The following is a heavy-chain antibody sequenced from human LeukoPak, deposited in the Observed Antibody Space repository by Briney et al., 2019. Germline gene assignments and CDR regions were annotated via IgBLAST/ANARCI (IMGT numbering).Heavy chain of an antibody. J-gene: IGHJ4*02. V-gene: IGHV3-21*01. CDR3: ARSAGDGYNHFDY. CDR1: GFTFSGFA. D-gene: IGHD5-24*01. CDR2: ISSSSSYI. Sequence: PGGSLRLSCTVTGFTFSGFAMAWVRQSPGKGLEWVSSISSSSSYIYYADSVKGRFTISRDNAKNSLYLRMNSLRAEDTAVYYCARSAGDGYNHFDYWGQGTLVTVSS.